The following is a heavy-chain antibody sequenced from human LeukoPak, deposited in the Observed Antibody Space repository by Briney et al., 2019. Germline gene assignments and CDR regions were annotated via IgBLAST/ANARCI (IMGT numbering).Heavy chain of an antibody. CDR3: ARGPDYYGSGSYY. CDR1: GFTFSSYS. J-gene: IGHJ4*02. V-gene: IGHV3-21*01. CDR2: ISSSSSYI. Sequence: GRSLRLSCAASGFTFSSYSMNWVRQAPGKGLEWVSSISSSSSYIYYADSVKGRFTISRDNAKNSLYLQMNSLRAEDTAVYYCARGPDYYGSGSYYWGQGTLVTVSS. D-gene: IGHD3-10*01.